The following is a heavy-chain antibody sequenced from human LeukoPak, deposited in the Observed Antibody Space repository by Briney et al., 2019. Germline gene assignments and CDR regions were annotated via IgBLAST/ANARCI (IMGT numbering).Heavy chain of an antibody. J-gene: IGHJ3*01. CDR3: AKDSYYYDRSGYYRNAFYL. CDR2: ISYDGSDK. V-gene: IGHV3-30*02. D-gene: IGHD3-22*01. Sequence: GGSLRLSCAAPGLSFSNYGMHWVRQAPGKGLQWVAFISYDGSDKYYEDYVKGRFTISRDNFKNMVFLQMNSLRAEDTAVYYCAKDSYYYDRSGYYRNAFYLWGEGTLVTVSS. CDR1: GLSFSNYG.